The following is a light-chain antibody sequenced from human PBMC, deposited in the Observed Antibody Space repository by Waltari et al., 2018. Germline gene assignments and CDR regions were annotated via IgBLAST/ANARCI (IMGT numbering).Light chain of an antibody. Sequence: DIQMTQSPSPLSASVGDRVHITCRANQTISSYFNWYQQQPGKAPRLLIYATSSLQSGVPSRFSGSRSGTDFTLTISSLHPEDFATYYCQQSYSSPPFTFGPGTKVDIK. V-gene: IGKV1-39*01. CDR1: QTISSY. CDR2: ATS. J-gene: IGKJ3*01. CDR3: QQSYSSPPFT.